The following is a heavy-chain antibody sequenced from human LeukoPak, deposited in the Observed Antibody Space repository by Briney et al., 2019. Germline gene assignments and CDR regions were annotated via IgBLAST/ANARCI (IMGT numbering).Heavy chain of an antibody. CDR3: ARDPSRGYYDSSGYYSDY. J-gene: IGHJ4*02. CDR1: GATFSSYA. D-gene: IGHD3-22*01. CDR2: IILILGIA. V-gene: IGHV1-69*04. Sequence: SVKVSCKASGATFSSYAISWVRQAPGQGLEWMGRIILILGIANYAQKLQGRVTITADKSTSTAYMELSSLRSEDTAVYYCARDPSRGYYDSSGYYSDYWGQGTLVTVSS.